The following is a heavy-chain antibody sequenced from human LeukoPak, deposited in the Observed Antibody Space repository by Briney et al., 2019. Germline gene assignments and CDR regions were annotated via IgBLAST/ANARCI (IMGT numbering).Heavy chain of an antibody. D-gene: IGHD6-19*01. Sequence: PGGSLRLSCAASGFTFSSYSMNWVRQAPGKGLEWVSSISGSSSYIYYADSVKGRFTISRDNAKNSLYLQMNSLRAEDTAVYYCARGWSGWPEYFQHWGQGTLVTVSS. J-gene: IGHJ1*01. CDR2: ISGSSSYI. V-gene: IGHV3-21*01. CDR1: GFTFSSYS. CDR3: ARGWSGWPEYFQH.